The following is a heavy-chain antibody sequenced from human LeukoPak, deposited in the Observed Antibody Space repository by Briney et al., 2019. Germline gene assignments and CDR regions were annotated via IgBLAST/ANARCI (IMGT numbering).Heavy chain of an antibody. Sequence: GGSLRLXCAASGFTFSSYAMSWVRLAPGKGLESVSAISGSGGSTYYADSVKGRFTISRDNSKNTLYLQMNSLRAEDTAVYYCAKESGYCSGGSCYSMFDYWGQGTLVTVSS. V-gene: IGHV3-23*01. CDR2: ISGSGGST. CDR1: GFTFSSYA. D-gene: IGHD2-15*01. CDR3: AKESGYCSGGSCYSMFDY. J-gene: IGHJ4*02.